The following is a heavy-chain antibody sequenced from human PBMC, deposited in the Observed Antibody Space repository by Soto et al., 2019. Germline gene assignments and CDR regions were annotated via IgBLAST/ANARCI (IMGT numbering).Heavy chain of an antibody. CDR2: IYYSGST. D-gene: IGHD6-13*01. Sequence: QVQLQESGPGLVKPSETLSLTCTVSGGSISSYYWSWIRQPPGKGLESLGYIYYSGSTNYNPSLESRVPISVDTAKNQSSLKLSSVTAADTAVYYCARDQGQLATDYGMDVWGQGTTVTVSS. V-gene: IGHV4-59*01. CDR1: GGSISSYY. J-gene: IGHJ6*02. CDR3: ARDQGQLATDYGMDV.